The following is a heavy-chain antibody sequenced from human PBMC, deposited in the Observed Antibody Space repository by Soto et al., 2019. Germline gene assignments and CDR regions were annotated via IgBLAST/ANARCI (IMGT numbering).Heavy chain of an antibody. CDR3: ARDGNPRLTYSYYSLDV. V-gene: IGHV3-30-3*01. Sequence: QVQLVESGGGVVQPGRSLRLSCAASGFTFSSYAMHWVRQAPGMGLDWVAVVSNDGRDKFYADSVRGRFTISRDNSNNTLDLQMDSLRAEETAVFYCARDGNPRLTYSYYSLDVGGPGATVTVSS. CDR2: VSNDGRDK. D-gene: IGHD3-16*01. CDR1: GFTFSSYA. J-gene: IGHJ6*02.